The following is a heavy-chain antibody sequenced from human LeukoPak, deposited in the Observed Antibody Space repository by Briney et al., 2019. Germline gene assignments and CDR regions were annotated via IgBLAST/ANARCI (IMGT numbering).Heavy chain of an antibody. Sequence: PGGSLRLSCAASGFTFSDYYMSWIRQAPGKGLEWVSYISSSGSTIYYADSVKGRFTISRDSAKNSLYLQMNSLRAEDTAVYYCASTLLWFGELLGLFDYWGQGTLVTVSS. V-gene: IGHV3-11*04. CDR2: ISSSGSTI. CDR1: GFTFSDYY. D-gene: IGHD3-10*01. CDR3: ASTLLWFGELLGLFDY. J-gene: IGHJ4*02.